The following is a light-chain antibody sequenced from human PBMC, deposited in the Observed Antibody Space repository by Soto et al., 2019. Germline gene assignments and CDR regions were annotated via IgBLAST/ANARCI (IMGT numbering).Light chain of an antibody. J-gene: IGLJ1*01. Sequence: QSALTQPPSASGSPGQSVTISCTGTSTDVGGYDYVSWYQQHPGKVPKLVIFEVNKPPSGVPDRFSGSKSGNTASLTVSGLQPEDEADYYCTSYAGGNNVFGTGTKLTVL. CDR1: STDVGGYDY. CDR2: EVN. V-gene: IGLV2-8*01. CDR3: TSYAGGNNV.